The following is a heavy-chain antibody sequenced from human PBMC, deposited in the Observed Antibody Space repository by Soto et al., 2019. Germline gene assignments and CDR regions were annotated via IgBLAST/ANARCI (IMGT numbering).Heavy chain of an antibody. CDR1: GFTFSIYS. J-gene: IGHJ3*02. V-gene: IGHV3-30-3*01. CDR2: ISHDGSDI. D-gene: IGHD5-12*01. CDR3: ARDAYNYGYFDI. Sequence: GGSLRLSCAASGFTFSIYSMHWVRQAPGKGLEWVAVISHDGSDIYYDDSVKGRFTISRDNSNSTLYLHMNSLRPEDTAVYYCARDAYNYGYFDIWGQGTMVTVSS.